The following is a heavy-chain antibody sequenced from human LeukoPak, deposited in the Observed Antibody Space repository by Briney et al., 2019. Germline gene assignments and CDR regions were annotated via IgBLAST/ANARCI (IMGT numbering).Heavy chain of an antibody. V-gene: IGHV3-23*01. CDR1: GFTFSSYA. CDR3: ARGGGWSAIDY. J-gene: IGHJ4*02. Sequence: SGGSLRLSCAASGFTFSSYAMSWVRQAPGKGLVWVSAISGSGISTYYADSVKGRFTISRDNSKNTLYLQMNSLRADDTAVYYCARGGGWSAIDYWGQGTLVTVSS. D-gene: IGHD2-15*01. CDR2: ISGSGIST.